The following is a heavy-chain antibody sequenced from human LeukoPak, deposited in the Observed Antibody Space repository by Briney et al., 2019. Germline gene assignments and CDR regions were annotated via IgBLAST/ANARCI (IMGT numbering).Heavy chain of an antibody. CDR1: GFYLRSNY. J-gene: IGHJ6*03. D-gene: IGHD5-18*01. Sequence: PGGSLLLSCAASGFYLRSNYLNWVRPAPGKGLEWVSGIYRGVTIYCADSVKGRFTITRDNSKNTLYRQMNSLRAEDTAVYYCARERRIVDTTMLSYYYYYYMDVWGKGTTVTVSS. CDR2: IYRGVTI. CDR3: ARERRIVDTTMLSYYYYYYMDV. V-gene: IGHV3-53*01.